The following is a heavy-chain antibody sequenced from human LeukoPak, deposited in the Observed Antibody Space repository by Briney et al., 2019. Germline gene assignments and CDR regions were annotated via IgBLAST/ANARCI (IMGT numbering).Heavy chain of an antibody. Sequence: GESLKISCKASGYSFTSYWIGWVRQMPGKGLGWMGIIYPGDSDTRYSPSFQGQVTISADKSISTAYLQWSSLKASDTAMYYCARHFGEYSSGPSVDYWGQGTLVTVSS. D-gene: IGHD6-19*01. V-gene: IGHV5-51*01. J-gene: IGHJ4*02. CDR1: GYSFTSYW. CDR2: IYPGDSDT. CDR3: ARHFGEYSSGPSVDY.